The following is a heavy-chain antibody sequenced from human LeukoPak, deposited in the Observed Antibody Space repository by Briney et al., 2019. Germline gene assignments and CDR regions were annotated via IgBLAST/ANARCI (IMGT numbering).Heavy chain of an antibody. CDR2: IYYSGST. Sequence: SETLSLTCTVSSGSISSHCWSWIRQPPGKGLEWIGYIYYSGSTNYNPSLKSRVTISVDTSKNQFSLKLSSVTAADTAVFYCASLRSESYGLIYWGQGTLVTVSS. V-gene: IGHV4-59*11. D-gene: IGHD5-18*01. CDR1: SGSISSHC. J-gene: IGHJ4*02. CDR3: ASLRSESYGLIY.